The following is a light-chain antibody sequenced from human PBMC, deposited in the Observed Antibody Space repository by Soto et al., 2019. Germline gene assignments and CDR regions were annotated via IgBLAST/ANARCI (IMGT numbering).Light chain of an antibody. CDR1: SSDVGGYNH. V-gene: IGLV2-14*01. CDR3: SSYTSSSFWV. CDR2: EVS. Sequence: QSALTQPASVSGSPGQSITISCTGTSSDVGGYNHVSWYQQHPGKAPKLMIYEVSNRPSGVSNRFSGSKSGNTASLTISGLQAEDEADYYCSSYTSSSFWVFGGGTKLTVL. J-gene: IGLJ3*02.